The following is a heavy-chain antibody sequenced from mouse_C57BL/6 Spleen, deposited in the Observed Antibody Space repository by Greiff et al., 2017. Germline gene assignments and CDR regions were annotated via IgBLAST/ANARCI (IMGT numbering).Heavy chain of an antibody. CDR1: GFSLTSYG. CDR3: ARNEDGSSFAY. D-gene: IGHD1-1*01. Sequence: VQLQQSGPGLVQPSPSLSITCTVSGFSLTSYGVHWVRQSPGKGLEWLGVIWSGGSTDYNAAFISRLSISKDNSKSQVFFKMNSLQADDTAIYYCARNEDGSSFAYWGQGTLVTVSA. CDR2: IWSGGST. J-gene: IGHJ3*01. V-gene: IGHV2-2*01.